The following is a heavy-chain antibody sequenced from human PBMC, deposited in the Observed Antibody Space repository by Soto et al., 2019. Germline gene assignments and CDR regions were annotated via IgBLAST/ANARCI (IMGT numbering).Heavy chain of an antibody. D-gene: IGHD3-3*01. Sequence: ASVKVSCKASGYTFTSYDINWVRQATGQGLEWMGWMNPNSGNTGYAQKFQGRVTMTRNTSISTAYMELSSLRSEDTAVYYCASGYYDFWSGYCGVHPLNYWGQGTLVTV. J-gene: IGHJ4*02. CDR2: MNPNSGNT. CDR1: GYTFTSYD. CDR3: ASGYYDFWSGYCGVHPLNY. V-gene: IGHV1-8*01.